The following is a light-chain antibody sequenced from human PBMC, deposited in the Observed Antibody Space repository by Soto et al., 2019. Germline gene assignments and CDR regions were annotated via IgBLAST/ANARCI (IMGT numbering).Light chain of an antibody. CDR1: QNIRSY. J-gene: IGKJ2*01. Sequence: DIQMTQSPSSLSASVGDRVTITCRASQNIRSYLNWYQQKSGQAPNLLIYATSILQSGVPSRFSGSGSGTDFTLTISRLEPEDFAVYYCQQYDTSPMYTFGQGTKLEIK. CDR2: ATS. CDR3: QQYDTSPMYT. V-gene: IGKV1-39*01.